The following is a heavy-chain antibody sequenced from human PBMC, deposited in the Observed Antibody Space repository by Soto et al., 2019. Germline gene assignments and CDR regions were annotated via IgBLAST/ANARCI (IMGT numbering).Heavy chain of an antibody. CDR2: ISAYNGNT. Sequence: QVQLVQSGAEVKRPGASVKVSGKATGYTFASYGISWVRQAPGEGLEWMGWISAYNGNTNYTQKLQGRVPMTTNTSTSPANMEIRGLRSDDTAVYCCVRDLLHFHSSGYVHWGQGTLVTVSS. V-gene: IGHV1-18*01. CDR3: VRDLLHFHSSGYVH. CDR1: GYTFASYG. D-gene: IGHD3-22*01. J-gene: IGHJ4*02.